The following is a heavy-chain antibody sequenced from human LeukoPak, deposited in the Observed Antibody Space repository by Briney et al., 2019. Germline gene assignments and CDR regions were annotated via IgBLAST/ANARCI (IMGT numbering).Heavy chain of an antibody. CDR1: GGSISSGSYF. J-gene: IGHJ5*02. CDR3: ARPYSSSWYQFDP. V-gene: IGHV4-61*02. Sequence: SETLSLTCTVSGGSISSGSYFWSWIRQPAGKGLEWIGRIHTSGSTNYNPSLKSRVTISVDTSKNHFSLKLSSVTAADTAVYYCARPYSSSWYQFDPWGQGTLVTVSS. CDR2: IHTSGST. D-gene: IGHD6-13*01.